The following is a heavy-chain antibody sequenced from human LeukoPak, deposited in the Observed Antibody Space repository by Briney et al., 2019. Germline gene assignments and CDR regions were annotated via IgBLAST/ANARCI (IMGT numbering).Heavy chain of an antibody. V-gene: IGHV3-7*01. CDR1: GFTFSSYW. D-gene: IGHD2-2*02. J-gene: IGHJ4*02. CDR3: AREYPLKYFDY. Sequence: PGGSLRLSCAASGFTFSSYWMSWVRQAPGKGLEGVANIKQDGSEKYYVDSVKGRFTISRDNAKNSLYLQMNSLRAEDTAVYYCAREYPLKYFDYWGQGTLVTVSS. CDR2: IKQDGSEK.